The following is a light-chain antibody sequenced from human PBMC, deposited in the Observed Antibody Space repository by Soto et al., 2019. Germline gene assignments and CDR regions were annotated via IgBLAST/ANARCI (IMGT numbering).Light chain of an antibody. V-gene: IGKV1-5*03. Sequence: DIQMTQSPSTLSASVGDRVTITCRASQSVSIWLAWYQQKPGKAPKLLIYKASSLKSGVPSRFSGSGSATEFTLTISNLQPDDFATYYCQQYNSYWTFGQGTKVEMK. CDR1: QSVSIW. CDR2: KAS. J-gene: IGKJ1*01. CDR3: QQYNSYWT.